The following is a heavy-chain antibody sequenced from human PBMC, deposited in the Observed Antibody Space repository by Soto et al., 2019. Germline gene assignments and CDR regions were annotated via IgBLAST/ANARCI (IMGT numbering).Heavy chain of an antibody. CDR2: IYYSGST. V-gene: IGHV4-31*03. CDR3: ASPKIAFYNRFDP. CDR1: GGSISSGGYY. Sequence: SETLSLTCNVSGGSISSGGYYWNWIRQHPGKGLEWIGYIYYSGSTSYNPSLKSRVAISLDTSKNHFSLKLSSVTAADTAVYYCASPKIAFYNRFDPWGQGTLVTVSS. J-gene: IGHJ5*02. D-gene: IGHD3-3*02.